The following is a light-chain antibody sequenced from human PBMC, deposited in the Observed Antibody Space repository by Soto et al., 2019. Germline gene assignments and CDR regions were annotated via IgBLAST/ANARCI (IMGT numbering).Light chain of an antibody. CDR1: QDINNY. Sequence: IQLTQSPSSLSASVGDRITITCRASQDINNYLAWYQQKPGTGPRLLIYAASTLQSGVPSRFRGSGSGTDFALTITNLQPADSASYYCQQLKSYPLSFGGGTKVEIK. CDR2: AAS. V-gene: IGKV1-9*01. J-gene: IGKJ4*01. CDR3: QQLKSYPLS.